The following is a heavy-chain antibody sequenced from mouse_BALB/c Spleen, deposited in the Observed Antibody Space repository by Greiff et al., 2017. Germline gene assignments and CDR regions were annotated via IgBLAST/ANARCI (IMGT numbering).Heavy chain of an antibody. Sequence: EVKLVESGGGLVKPGGSLKLSCAASGFTFSDYYMYWVRQTPEKRLEWVATISDGGSYTYYPDSVKGRFTISGDNAKNNLYLQMSSLKSEDTAMYYCARDRGDYRYDGTPFAYWGQGTLVTVSA. CDR3: ARDRGDYRYDGTPFAY. V-gene: IGHV5-4*02. D-gene: IGHD2-14*01. CDR2: ISDGGSYT. CDR1: GFTFSDYY. J-gene: IGHJ3*01.